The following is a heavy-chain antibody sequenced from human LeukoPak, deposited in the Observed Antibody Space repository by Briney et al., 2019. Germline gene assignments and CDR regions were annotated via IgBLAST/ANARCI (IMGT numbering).Heavy chain of an antibody. J-gene: IGHJ4*02. Sequence: SETLSLTCTVSGGSISSYYWSWIRQPPGKGLEWIGYIYYSGSTNYNPSLKSRVTISVDTSKNQFSLKLSSVTAADTAVYYCARVGRQWLDHDYWGQGTLVTVSS. V-gene: IGHV4-59*12. CDR3: ARVGRQWLDHDY. D-gene: IGHD6-19*01. CDR2: IYYSGST. CDR1: GGSISSYY.